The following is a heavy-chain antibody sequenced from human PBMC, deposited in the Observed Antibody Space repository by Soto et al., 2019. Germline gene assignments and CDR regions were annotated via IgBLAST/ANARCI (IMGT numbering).Heavy chain of an antibody. J-gene: IGHJ4*02. Sequence: GGSLRLSCAASGFTFSVYWMAWVRQAPGKGLEWVANINQGGGEKYHVDSVKGRFTISRDNAENSLYLQMNSLRAEDTAVYYCARDATYCLDCWGRGTLVTVSS. D-gene: IGHD2-15*01. CDR3: ARDATYCLDC. CDR2: INQGGGEK. V-gene: IGHV3-7*03. CDR1: GFTFSVYW.